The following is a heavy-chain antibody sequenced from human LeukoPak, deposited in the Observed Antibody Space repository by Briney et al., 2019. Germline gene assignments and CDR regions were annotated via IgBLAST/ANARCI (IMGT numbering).Heavy chain of an antibody. CDR2: IKPDGSEK. J-gene: IGHJ4*02. V-gene: IGHV3-7*01. CDR3: ARGARL. Sequence: GGSLRLSCAASGFIVSSNSMSWVRQAPGKGLECVANIKPDGSEKYYVDSVKGRFTISRDNAKDSLFLQMNSLRAEDTAVYYCARGARLWGQGTLVTVSS. CDR1: GFIVSSNS.